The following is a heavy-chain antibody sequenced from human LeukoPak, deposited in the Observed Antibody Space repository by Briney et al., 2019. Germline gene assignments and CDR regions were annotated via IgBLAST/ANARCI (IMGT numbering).Heavy chain of an antibody. CDR3: ARGGQRYYYYYMDV. V-gene: IGHV3-64*01. CDR1: GFTFSSYA. Sequence: GGSLRLSCATSGFTFSSYAMHWDRQAPGKGLEYVSAISINGGTTYYANSVKGRFTISRDNSKNTLYLQMGSLRAEDMAVYYCARGGQRYYYYYMDVWGKGTTVTVSS. CDR2: ISINGGTT. J-gene: IGHJ6*03.